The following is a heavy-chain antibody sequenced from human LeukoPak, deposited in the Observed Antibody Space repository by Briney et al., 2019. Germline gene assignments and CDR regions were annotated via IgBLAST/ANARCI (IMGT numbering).Heavy chain of an antibody. CDR2: ISSSSSYI. CDR3: ARGDSGGMDY. Sequence: GGSLRLSCAASGFIFSSYWMHWVRQAPGKGLEWVSSISSSSSYIYYADSVKGRFTISRDNANNSLYLQMNSLRAEDTTVYYCARGDSGGMDYWGQGTLVTVSS. CDR1: GFIFSSYW. J-gene: IGHJ4*02. V-gene: IGHV3-21*01. D-gene: IGHD3-16*01.